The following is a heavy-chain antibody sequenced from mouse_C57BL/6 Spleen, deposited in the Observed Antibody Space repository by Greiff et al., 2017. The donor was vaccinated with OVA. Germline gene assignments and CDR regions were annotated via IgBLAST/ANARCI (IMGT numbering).Heavy chain of an antibody. V-gene: IGHV5-6*01. Sequence: EVQRVESGGDLVKPGGSLKLSCAASGFTFSSYGMSWVRQTPDKRLEWVATISSGGSYTYYPDSVKGRFTISRDNAKNTLYLQMSSLKSEDTAMYYCASPNWDGFAYWGQGTLVTVSA. CDR2: ISSGGSYT. J-gene: IGHJ3*01. CDR1: GFTFSSYG. D-gene: IGHD4-1*02. CDR3: ASPNWDGFAY.